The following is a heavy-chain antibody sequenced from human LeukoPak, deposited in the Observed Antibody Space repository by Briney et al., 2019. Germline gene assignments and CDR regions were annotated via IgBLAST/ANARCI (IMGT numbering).Heavy chain of an antibody. V-gene: IGHV1-18*01. CDR1: GYTFTSYG. J-gene: IGHJ4*02. D-gene: IGHD3-16*01. CDR2: ISAYNGNT. CDR3: ARDNDSRDLPHFDY. Sequence: ASVKVSCKASGYTFTSYGISWVRQAPGQGLEWMGWISAYNGNTNYAQKLQGRVTMTTDTSTSTAYMELRSLRSDDTAVYYCARDNDSRDLPHFDYWGQGTLVTVSS.